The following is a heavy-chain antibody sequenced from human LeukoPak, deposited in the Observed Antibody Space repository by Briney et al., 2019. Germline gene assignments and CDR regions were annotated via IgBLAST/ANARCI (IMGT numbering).Heavy chain of an antibody. CDR2: ISSSSSYI. D-gene: IGHD3-10*01. Sequence: PGGSLRLSCAASGFTFSSYSMNWVRQAPGKGLEWVSSISSSSSYIYYADSVKGRFTISRDNAKNSLYLQMNSLRAEDTAVYYCAKDAAHGSGSYYEPYFDYWGQGALVTVSS. J-gene: IGHJ4*02. V-gene: IGHV3-21*01. CDR1: GFTFSSYS. CDR3: AKDAAHGSGSYYEPYFDY.